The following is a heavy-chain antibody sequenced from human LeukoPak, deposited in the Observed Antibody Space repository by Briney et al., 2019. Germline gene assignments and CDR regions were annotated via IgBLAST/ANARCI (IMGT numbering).Heavy chain of an antibody. CDR3: ARLSSGRQYYNTNPYYFDY. Sequence: ASVKVSCKASGYTFTNYGISWVRQAPGQGLEWMGWISTYNDNINFAQKFQDRVTMTTDTSTNTAYMELKSLRSDDTAVYYCARLSSGRQYYNTNPYYFDYWGQGTLVTVSS. V-gene: IGHV1-18*01. CDR1: GYTFTNYG. J-gene: IGHJ4*02. CDR2: ISTYNDNI. D-gene: IGHD6-19*01.